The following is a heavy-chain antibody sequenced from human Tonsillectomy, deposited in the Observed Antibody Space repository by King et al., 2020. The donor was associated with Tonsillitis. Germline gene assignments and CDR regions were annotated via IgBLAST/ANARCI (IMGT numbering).Heavy chain of an antibody. CDR2: IWYDGSNR. CDR3: SRDHVIAVAGSVS. J-gene: IGHJ5*02. D-gene: IGHD6-19*01. V-gene: IGHV3-33*01. CDR1: GFTFNNSD. Sequence: VQLVESGGGVVQPGRSLRLSCAASGFTFNNSDMHWVRQAPGKGLEWVAVIWYDGSNRHYADFLKGRFTISRDSSKNTLYLQMNSLRADDTAVYYCSRDHVIAVAGSVSWGQGTLVTVSS.